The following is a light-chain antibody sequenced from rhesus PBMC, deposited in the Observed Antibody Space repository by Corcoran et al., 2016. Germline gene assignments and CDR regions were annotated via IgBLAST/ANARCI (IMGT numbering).Light chain of an antibody. CDR1: SSAIGGYHY. CDR2: EVS. J-gene: IGLJ1*01. Sequence: QAALTQPRSVSGSPGQSVTISCTGTSSAIGGYHYVSWYQQHPGPAPKLMIYEVSKRPSGVSDRFSGSKSGNTASLTISGLQAEDEADDYCSSYAGSDTFIFGAGTRLTVL. V-gene: IGLV2-32*02. CDR3: SSYAGSDTFI.